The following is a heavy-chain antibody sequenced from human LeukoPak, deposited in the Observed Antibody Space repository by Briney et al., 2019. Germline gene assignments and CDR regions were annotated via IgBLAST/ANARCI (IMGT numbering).Heavy chain of an antibody. J-gene: IGHJ3*02. CDR2: IYSGGST. CDR1: GFTVSSNY. Sequence: GGSLRLSCAASGFTVSSNYMSWVRQAPGKGLEWVSVIYSGGSTYYADSVKVRFTISRDNSKNTLYLQMNSVRAEDTAVYYCARERDGYGGNFFVGAFDIWGQGTMVTVSS. CDR3: ARERDGYGGNFFVGAFDI. D-gene: IGHD4-23*01. V-gene: IGHV3-53*01.